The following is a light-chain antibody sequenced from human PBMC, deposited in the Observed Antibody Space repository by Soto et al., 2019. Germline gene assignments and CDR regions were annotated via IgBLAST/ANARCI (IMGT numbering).Light chain of an antibody. J-gene: IGLJ2*01. CDR3: QSYDSRLTVV. CDR2: GNI. V-gene: IGLV1-40*01. CDR1: SSNIGAGYD. Sequence: QSVLTQPPSVSGAPGQRVTISCTGSSSNIGAGYDVHWYQQVPGPAPKLLIYGNINRPSGVPDRFSGSKSGTSASLAITGLQADDETDYYCQSYDSRLTVVFGGGTKLTVL.